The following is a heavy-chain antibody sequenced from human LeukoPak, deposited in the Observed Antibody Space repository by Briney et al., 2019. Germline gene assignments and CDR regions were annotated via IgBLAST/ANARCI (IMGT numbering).Heavy chain of an antibody. J-gene: IGHJ4*02. Sequence: PGGSLRLSCAASRFTFSSYWMSWVRQAPGKGLEWVADIQQDGSEKYYVDSVKGRFTISRDNARNSLYLQMNSLRAEDTAVYYCARDARVVLDYWGQGTLVTVSS. CDR3: ARDARVVLDY. CDR2: IQQDGSEK. D-gene: IGHD2-2*01. V-gene: IGHV3-7*01. CDR1: RFTFSSYW.